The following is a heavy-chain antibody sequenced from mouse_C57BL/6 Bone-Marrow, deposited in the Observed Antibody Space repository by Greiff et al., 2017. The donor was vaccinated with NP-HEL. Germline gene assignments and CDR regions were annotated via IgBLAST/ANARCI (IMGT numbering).Heavy chain of an antibody. V-gene: IGHV1-5*01. CDR2: IYPGNSDT. CDR1: GYTFTSYW. D-gene: IGHD1-1*01. Sequence: VQLQQSGTVLARPGASVKMSCKTSGYTFTSYWMHWVKQRPGQGLEWIGAIYPGNSDTSYNQKFKGKAKLTAVTSASTAYMELSSLTNEDSAVYYCTNLYYGSSAHAMDYWGQGTSVTVSS. CDR3: TNLYYGSSAHAMDY. J-gene: IGHJ4*01.